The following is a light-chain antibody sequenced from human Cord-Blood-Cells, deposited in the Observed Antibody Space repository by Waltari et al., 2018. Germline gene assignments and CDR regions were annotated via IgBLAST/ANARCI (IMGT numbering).Light chain of an antibody. Sequence: IQLTQSPSSLSASVGDRVTIPCRASQGISSYLAWYQQKPGKDPTLLIYAASTLQSGVPSRFSGSGSGTDFTLTISSLQPEDFATYYCQQLNSYPYTFGQGTKLEIK. CDR2: AAS. V-gene: IGKV1-9*01. CDR1: QGISSY. J-gene: IGKJ2*01. CDR3: QQLNSYPYT.